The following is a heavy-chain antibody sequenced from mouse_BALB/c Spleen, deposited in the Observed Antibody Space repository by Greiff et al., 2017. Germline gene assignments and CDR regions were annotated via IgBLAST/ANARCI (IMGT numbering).Heavy chain of an antibody. V-gene: IGHV10-1*02. CDR1: GFTFNTYA. D-gene: IGHD2-2*01. J-gene: IGHJ3*01. CDR2: IRSKSNNYAT. CDR3: VRGDYGYDERFAY. Sequence: GGGLVQPKGSLKLSCAASGFTFNTYAMNWVRQAPGKGLEWVARIRSKSNNYATYYADSVKDRFTISRDDSQSMLYLQMNNLKTEDTAMYYCVRGDYGYDERFAYWGQGTLVTVSA.